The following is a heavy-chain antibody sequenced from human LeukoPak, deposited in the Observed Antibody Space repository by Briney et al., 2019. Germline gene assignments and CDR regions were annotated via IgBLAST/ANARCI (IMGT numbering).Heavy chain of an antibody. CDR2: IYSGGST. J-gene: IGHJ4*02. CDR1: GFTVSSNY. Sequence: GRSLRLSCAASGFTVSSNYMSWVRQAPGKGLEWVSVIYSGGSTYYADSVKGRLTISRDNSKNTLYLQMNSLRAEDTAVYYCARGRIAEFDYWGQGTLVTVSS. V-gene: IGHV3-66*01. CDR3: ARGRIAEFDY. D-gene: IGHD6-13*01.